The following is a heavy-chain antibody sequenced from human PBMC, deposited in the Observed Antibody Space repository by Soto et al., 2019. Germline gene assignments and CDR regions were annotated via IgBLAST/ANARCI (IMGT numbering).Heavy chain of an antibody. CDR3: ARDRRIAVAGADY. CDR1: GFTFSSYS. V-gene: IGHV3-21*01. J-gene: IGHJ4*02. Sequence: VQLVESGGGLVKPGGSLRLSCAASGFTFSSYSMNWVRQAPGKGLEWVSSISSSSSYIYYADSVKGRFTISRDNAKNSLYLQMNSLRAEDTAVYYCARDRRIAVAGADYWGQGTLVTVSS. CDR2: ISSSSSYI. D-gene: IGHD6-19*01.